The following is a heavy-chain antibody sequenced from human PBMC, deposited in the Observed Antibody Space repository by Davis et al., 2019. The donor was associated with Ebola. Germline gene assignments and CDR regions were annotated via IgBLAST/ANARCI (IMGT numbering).Heavy chain of an antibody. CDR3: VRDVSY. V-gene: IGHV3-53*04. CDR1: GFTVSSNY. Sequence: GASLRLSCAASGFTVSSNYMSWVRQAPGKGLEWVSIMHGDGSTYYADSVKGRFTISRHNSKNTLYLQMNSLRTEDTAVYYCVRDVSYWGQGTLVTVSS. CDR2: MHGDGST. D-gene: IGHD5/OR15-5a*01. J-gene: IGHJ4*02.